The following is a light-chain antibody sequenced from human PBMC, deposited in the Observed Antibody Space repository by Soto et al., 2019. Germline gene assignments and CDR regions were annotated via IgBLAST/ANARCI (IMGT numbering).Light chain of an antibody. V-gene: IGLV2-8*01. CDR3: SSYTGSNTGVV. CDR2: EVS. Sequence: QSALTQPPSASGFPGQSVTISCTGTSSDVGGYNYVSWYQQHPGKAPKLTICEVSKRPSGVPDRFSGSKSGNTASLTVSGLQAEDEADYYCSSYTGSNTGVVFGGGTQLTVL. J-gene: IGLJ2*01. CDR1: SSDVGGYNY.